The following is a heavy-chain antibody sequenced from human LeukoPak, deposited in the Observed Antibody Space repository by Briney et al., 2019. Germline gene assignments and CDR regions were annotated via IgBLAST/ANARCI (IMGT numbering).Heavy chain of an antibody. CDR3: ARGPGSGSFYGY. J-gene: IGHJ4*02. CDR2: INHSGST. CDR1: GGSFSGYY. V-gene: IGHV4-34*01. D-gene: IGHD1-26*01. Sequence: SETLSLTCAVYGGSFSGYYWIWIRQPPGKGLEWIGEINHSGSTNYNPSLKSRVTISVDTSKNQCSLKLSSVTAADTAVYYCARGPGSGSFYGYWGQGTLVTVSS.